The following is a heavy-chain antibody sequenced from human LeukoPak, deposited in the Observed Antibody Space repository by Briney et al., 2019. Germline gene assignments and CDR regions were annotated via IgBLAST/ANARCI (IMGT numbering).Heavy chain of an antibody. Sequence: EGSLSLSCAASGFTFSDYYMSWIRQAPGKGLEWISYITTSSDSTIYYADSVKGRFTVSRDNAENSLYLQMNSLRAEDTAVYYCAREGSYRFRGPFDIWGQGTMVTVSS. CDR1: GFTFSDYY. CDR3: AREGSYRFRGPFDI. D-gene: IGHD3-16*02. CDR2: ITTSSDSTI. V-gene: IGHV3-11*01. J-gene: IGHJ3*02.